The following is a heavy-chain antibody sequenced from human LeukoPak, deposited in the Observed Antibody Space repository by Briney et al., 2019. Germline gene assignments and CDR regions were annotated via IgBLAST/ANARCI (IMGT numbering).Heavy chain of an antibody. V-gene: IGHV3-7*01. CDR1: GFTFSSYW. D-gene: IGHD3-10*01. CDR2: IKQDGSEK. Sequence: GGSLRLSCAASGFTFSSYWMSWVRQAPGKGLEWVANIKQDGSEKYYVDSVKGRFTISRDNAKNSLYLQMNSLRAEDTAVYYCARHMALRFGELYAFDIWGQGTMVTVSS. J-gene: IGHJ3*02. CDR3: ARHMALRFGELYAFDI.